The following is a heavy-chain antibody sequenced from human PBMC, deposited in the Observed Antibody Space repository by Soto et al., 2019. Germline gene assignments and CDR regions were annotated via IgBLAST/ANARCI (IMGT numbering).Heavy chain of an antibody. CDR3: ARYRGYCSSTSCFEGYAFDI. J-gene: IGHJ3*02. CDR2: IIPILGIA. D-gene: IGHD2-2*01. Sequence: SVKVSCKASGGTFSSYTISWVRQAPGQGLEWMGRIIPILGIANYAQKFQGRVTITADKSTSTAYMELSSLRSEDTAVYYCARYRGYCSSTSCFEGYAFDIWGQGTMVTVSS. CDR1: GGTFSSYT. V-gene: IGHV1-69*02.